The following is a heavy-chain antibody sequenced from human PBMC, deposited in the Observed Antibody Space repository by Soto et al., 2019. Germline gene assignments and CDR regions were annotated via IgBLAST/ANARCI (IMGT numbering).Heavy chain of an antibody. D-gene: IGHD3-3*01. CDR2: IWYDGSNK. J-gene: IGHJ6*02. CDR3: ARDWRLIFGVVTSGMDV. V-gene: IGHV3-33*01. Sequence: TGGSLRLSCAASGFTFSSYGMHWVRQAPGKGLEWVAVIWYDGSNKYYADSVKGRFTISRDNSKNTLYLQMNSLRAEDTAVYYCARDWRLIFGVVTSGMDVWGQGTTVTVSS. CDR1: GFTFSSYG.